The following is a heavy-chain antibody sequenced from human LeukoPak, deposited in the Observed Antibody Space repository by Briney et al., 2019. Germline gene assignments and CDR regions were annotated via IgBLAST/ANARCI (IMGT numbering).Heavy chain of an antibody. CDR3: ARARGDYYDSSGYYSAFDY. CDR1: GGPFSGYY. J-gene: IGHJ4*02. D-gene: IGHD3-22*01. Sequence: PSETLSLTCAVYGGPFSGYYWSWIRRPPGKGLEWIGEINHSGSANYNPSLKSRVTISVDMSKNQFSLKLNSVTAADTAVYYCARARGDYYDSSGYYSAFDYWGQGTLVTVSS. CDR2: INHSGSA. V-gene: IGHV4-34*01.